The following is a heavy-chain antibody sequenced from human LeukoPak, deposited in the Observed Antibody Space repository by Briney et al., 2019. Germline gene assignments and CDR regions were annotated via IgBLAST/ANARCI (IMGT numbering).Heavy chain of an antibody. J-gene: IGHJ3*02. CDR3: ASLARGYRALRDAFDI. CDR2: ISDSGAM. D-gene: IGHD5-18*01. V-gene: IGHV3-48*01. Sequence: GGSLRLSCAASGFTFSTYSMKWVRQAPGKGLEWVSYISDSGAMYYADSVRGRFTISRENAQNSLFLQMNSLRAEDTAVYYCASLARGYRALRDAFDIWGQGTMVTVSS. CDR1: GFTFSTYS.